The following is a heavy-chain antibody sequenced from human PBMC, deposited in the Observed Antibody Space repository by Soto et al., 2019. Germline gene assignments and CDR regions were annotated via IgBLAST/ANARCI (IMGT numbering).Heavy chain of an antibody. J-gene: IGHJ4*02. CDR2: IYHSGST. Sequence: LSLTCAVSGGSISSGGYSWSWIRQPPGKGLEWIGYIYHSGSTYYNPSLKSRVTISVDRSKNQFSLKLSSVTAADTAVYYCARVHALRYFDWLTSRRYYFDYWGQGTLVTVSS. V-gene: IGHV4-30-2*01. D-gene: IGHD3-9*01. CDR3: ARVHALRYFDWLTSRRYYFDY. CDR1: GGSISSGGYS.